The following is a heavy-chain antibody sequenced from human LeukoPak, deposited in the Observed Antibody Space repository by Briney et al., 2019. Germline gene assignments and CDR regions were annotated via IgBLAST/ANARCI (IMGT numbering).Heavy chain of an antibody. D-gene: IGHD3-3*01. CDR3: ARHDFWSGQYYFDY. Sequence: PSETLSLTCAVYGGSFSGYYWSWIRQPPGKGLEWTGEINHSGSTNYNPSLKSRVTISVDTSKNQFSLKLSSVTAADTAVYYCARHDFWSGQYYFDYWGQGTLVTVSS. J-gene: IGHJ4*02. V-gene: IGHV4-34*01. CDR2: INHSGST. CDR1: GGSFSGYY.